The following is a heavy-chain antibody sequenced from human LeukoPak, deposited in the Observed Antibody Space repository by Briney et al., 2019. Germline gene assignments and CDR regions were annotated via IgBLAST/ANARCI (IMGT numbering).Heavy chain of an antibody. Sequence: GGSLRLSCAASGFTFSSYWMHWVRQAPGKGLVWVSRINSDGSSTSYADSVKGRFTISRDNAKNTLYLQMNSLRAEDTAVYYCARESGYGYGLNWFDPWGQGTLVTVSS. J-gene: IGHJ5*02. CDR1: GFTFSSYW. CDR3: ARESGYGYGLNWFDP. CDR2: INSDGSST. V-gene: IGHV3-74*01. D-gene: IGHD5-18*01.